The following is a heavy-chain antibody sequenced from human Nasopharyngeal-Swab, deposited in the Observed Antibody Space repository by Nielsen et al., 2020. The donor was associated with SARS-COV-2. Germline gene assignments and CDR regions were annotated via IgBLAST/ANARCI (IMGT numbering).Heavy chain of an antibody. CDR1: GFTFSDYC. J-gene: IGHJ6*02. CDR2: MTGSGEST. Sequence: GESLKISCAASGFTFSDYCMSWIRQAPRKGLEWVSGMTGSGESTYYADSVKGRFAISRDNSKNTLYLQTNNLRAEDTAVYFCVKGDTATSDYYYGMDVWGQGTTVTVSS. D-gene: IGHD5-18*01. V-gene: IGHV3-23*01. CDR3: VKGDTATSDYYYGMDV.